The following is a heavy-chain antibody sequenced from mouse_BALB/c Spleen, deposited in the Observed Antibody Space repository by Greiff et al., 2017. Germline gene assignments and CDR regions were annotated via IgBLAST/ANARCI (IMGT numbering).Heavy chain of an antibody. CDR3: ARRVGYGLFAY. V-gene: IGHV3-2*02. D-gene: IGHD2-2*01. Sequence: EVKLQESGPGLVKPSQSLSLTCTVTGYSITSDYAWNWIRQFPGNKLEWMGYISYSGSTSYNPSLKSRISITRDTSKNQFFLQLNSVTTEDTATYYCARRVGYGLFAYWGQGTLVTVSA. CDR1: GYSITSDYA. J-gene: IGHJ3*01. CDR2: ISYSGST.